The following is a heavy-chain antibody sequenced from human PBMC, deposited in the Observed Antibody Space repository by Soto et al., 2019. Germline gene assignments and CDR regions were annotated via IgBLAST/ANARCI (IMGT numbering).Heavy chain of an antibody. Sequence: LRLSCAASGFTFSSYDMHWVRQATGKGLEWVSAIGTAGDTYYPGSVKGRFTISRENAKNSLYLQMNSLRAGDTAVYYCARGRHHQGMDVWGQGTTVTVSS. J-gene: IGHJ6*02. CDR1: GFTFSSYD. CDR3: ARGRHHQGMDV. CDR2: IGTAGDT. D-gene: IGHD2-2*01. V-gene: IGHV3-13*01.